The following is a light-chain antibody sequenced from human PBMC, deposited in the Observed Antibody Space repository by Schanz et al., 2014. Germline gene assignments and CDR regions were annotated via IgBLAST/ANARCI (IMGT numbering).Light chain of an antibody. Sequence: QSALTQPASVSGSPGQSITIYCTGTSNDVDIYNYVSWYQQRPGKAPKLMIYDVSNRPSGVSDRFSGSKSANTASLTISGLQAEDQADYFCSSYTGNNVLVFGGGTKLTVL. CDR2: DVS. CDR1: SNDVDIYNY. J-gene: IGLJ1*01. V-gene: IGLV2-14*03. CDR3: SSYTGNNVLV.